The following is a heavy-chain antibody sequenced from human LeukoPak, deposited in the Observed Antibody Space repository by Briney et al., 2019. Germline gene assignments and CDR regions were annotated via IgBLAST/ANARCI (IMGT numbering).Heavy chain of an antibody. CDR2: TTSSSTYI. Sequence: GGSLRLSCAASGFTFSSYNMNWVRQAPGKGLEWVSSTTSSSTYIYYADSVKGRFTISRDNAKNSLYLQMNSLRAEDTAVYYCAKCGNYYGSGSYYYYYYYYYMDVWGKGTTVTISS. J-gene: IGHJ6*03. CDR1: GFTFSSYN. V-gene: IGHV3-21*01. D-gene: IGHD3-10*01. CDR3: AKCGNYYGSGSYYYYYYYYYMDV.